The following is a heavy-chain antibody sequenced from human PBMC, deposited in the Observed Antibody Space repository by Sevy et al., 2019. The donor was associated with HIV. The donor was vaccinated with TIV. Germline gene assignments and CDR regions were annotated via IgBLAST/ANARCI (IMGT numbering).Heavy chain of an antibody. Sequence: SETLSLTCTVSVGSISSYYWSWIRQPPGKGLEWIGYIYYSGSTNYNPSLKSRVTISVDTSKNQFSLKLSSVTAADTAVYYCARDGGSRIVGAPDAFDIWGQGTMVTVSS. V-gene: IGHV4-59*01. CDR2: IYYSGST. CDR3: ARDGGSRIVGAPDAFDI. CDR1: VGSISSYY. J-gene: IGHJ3*02. D-gene: IGHD1-26*01.